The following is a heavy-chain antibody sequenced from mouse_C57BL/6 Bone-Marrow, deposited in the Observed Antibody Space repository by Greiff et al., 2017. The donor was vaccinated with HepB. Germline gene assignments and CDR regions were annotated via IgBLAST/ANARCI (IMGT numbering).Heavy chain of an antibody. Sequence: VMLVESGPGLVAPSQSLSITCTVSGFSLTSYGVHWVRQPPGKGLEWLVVIWSDGSTTYNSALKSRLSISKDNSKSQVFLKMNSLQTDDTAMYYCARHYYYGSSFWYFDVWGTGTTVTVSS. CDR3: ARHYYYGSSFWYFDV. CDR1: GFSLTSYG. CDR2: IWSDGST. D-gene: IGHD1-1*01. V-gene: IGHV2-6-1*01. J-gene: IGHJ1*03.